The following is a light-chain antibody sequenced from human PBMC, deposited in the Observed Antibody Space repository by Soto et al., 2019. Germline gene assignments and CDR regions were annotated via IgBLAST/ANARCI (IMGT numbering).Light chain of an antibody. J-gene: IGLJ3*02. V-gene: IGLV2-14*01. CDR2: EVS. CDR1: SSDVGGYNY. Sequence: QSALTQPASVSGSPGQSITISCTGTSSDVGGYNYVSWYQQHPGKAPKLMIYEVSNRPSGVSNRFSGSKSGNTASLTISGLQAEDEADYYCSSYTSCSNWVFGGGTKLTVL. CDR3: SSYTSCSNWV.